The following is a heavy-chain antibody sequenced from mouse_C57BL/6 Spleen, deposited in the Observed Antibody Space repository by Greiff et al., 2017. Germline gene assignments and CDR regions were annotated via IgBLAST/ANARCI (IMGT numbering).Heavy chain of an antibody. D-gene: IGHD2-5*01. J-gene: IGHJ1*03. CDR3: TREGAYDSNYRGYVDG. V-gene: IGHV5-9-1*02. CDR1: GFTFSSYA. CDR2: ISSGGDYI. Sequence: EVKLVESGEGLVKPGGSLKLSCAASGFTFSSYAMSWVRQTPEKRLEWVADISSGGDYIYYADTVKGRFTISRDNARNTLYLQMSSLKSEDTAMYYGTREGAYDSNYRGYVDGWGTGTTVTGSS.